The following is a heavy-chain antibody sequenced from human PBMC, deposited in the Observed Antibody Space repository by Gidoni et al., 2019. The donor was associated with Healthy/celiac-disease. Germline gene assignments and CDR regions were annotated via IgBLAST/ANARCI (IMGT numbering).Heavy chain of an antibody. CDR2: ISPILGIA. J-gene: IGHJ6*02. Sequence: QVQLVQSGAEVKKPGSSVKVSCKASGGTFRSYTISWVRQAPGQGLEWMGRISPILGIANYAQKFQGRVTITADKSTSTAYMELSSLRSEDTAVYYCARDRGITGPYYYGMDVWGQGTTVTVSS. V-gene: IGHV1-69*08. CDR1: GGTFRSYT. D-gene: IGHD1-20*01. CDR3: ARDRGITGPYYYGMDV.